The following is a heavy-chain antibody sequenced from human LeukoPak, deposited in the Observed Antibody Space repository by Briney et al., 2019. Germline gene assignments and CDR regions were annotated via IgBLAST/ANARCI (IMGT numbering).Heavy chain of an antibody. J-gene: IGHJ4*02. V-gene: IGHV3-21*01. CDR1: GFIFSSYN. CDR2: ISTSSTYI. D-gene: IGHD1-26*01. CDR3: ASEHSGNYYRPFDY. Sequence: GGSLRLSCAASGFIFSSYNMNWVRQAPGKGLEWVSSISTSSTYIYYADSLKGRFTISRDNAKNSLYLQMNSLRAEDTAVYYCASEHSGNYYRPFDYWGQGTLVTVSS.